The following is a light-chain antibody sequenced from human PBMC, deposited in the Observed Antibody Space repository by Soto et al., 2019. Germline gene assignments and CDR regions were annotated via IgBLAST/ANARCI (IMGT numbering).Light chain of an antibody. CDR2: GAS. Sequence: DIVMTQSPATLSVSPGERATLSCRASQSVTSNLAWYQQKPGQAPSLLIYGASTRATGIPARFSGSGSGTEFTLTISSLQSEDFAVYYCQQYNSWPPLTFGGGTKVEIK. CDR3: QQYNSWPPLT. J-gene: IGKJ4*01. V-gene: IGKV3-15*01. CDR1: QSVTSN.